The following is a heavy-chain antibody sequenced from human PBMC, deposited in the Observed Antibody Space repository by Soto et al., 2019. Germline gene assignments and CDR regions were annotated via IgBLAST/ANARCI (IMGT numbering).Heavy chain of an antibody. J-gene: IGHJ6*02. V-gene: IGHV1-46*01. D-gene: IGHD2-2*01. CDR3: ARDYPPYCSSTSCYLPNYYYYYGMDV. CDR2: INPSGGST. CDR1: GYTFTSYY. Sequence: RASVKVSCKASGYTFTSYYMHWVRQAPGQGLEWMGIINPSGGSTSYAQKFQGRVTMTRDTSTSTAYMELSSLRSEDTAVYYCARDYPPYCSSTSCYLPNYYYYYGMDVWGQGTTVTVSS.